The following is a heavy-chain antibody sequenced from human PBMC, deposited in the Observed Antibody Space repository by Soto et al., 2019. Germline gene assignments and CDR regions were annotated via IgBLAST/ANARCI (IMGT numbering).Heavy chain of an antibody. CDR3: VKDAVYGEGLWLPGS. D-gene: IGHD4-17*01. CDR1: GFTFSYYA. CDR2: ILGRGTT. J-gene: IGHJ1*01. Sequence: PGGSLRLSCAASGFTFSYYAMMWVRQAPGKGLEWVAGILGRGTTYHADSVKGRFTIPKDNSKSTLYLEMNSLRAEDTAVYYCVKDAVYGEGLWLPGSRGQGTMGTGSS. V-gene: IGHV3-23*01.